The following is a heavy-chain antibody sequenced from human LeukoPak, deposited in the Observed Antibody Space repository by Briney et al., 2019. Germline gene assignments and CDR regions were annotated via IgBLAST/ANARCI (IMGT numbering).Heavy chain of an antibody. J-gene: IGHJ4*02. Sequence: SETLSLTCTASGGSISSYYWSWIRQPPGKGLEWIGYIYYSGSTNYNPSLKSRVTISVDTSKNQFSLKLSSVTAADTAVYYCARGYGSGSLFDYWGQGTLVTVSS. CDR3: ARGYGSGSLFDY. CDR2: IYYSGST. V-gene: IGHV4-59*08. D-gene: IGHD3-10*01. CDR1: GGSISSYY.